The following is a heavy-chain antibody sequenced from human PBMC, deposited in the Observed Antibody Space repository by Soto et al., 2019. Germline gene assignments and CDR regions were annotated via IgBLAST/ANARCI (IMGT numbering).Heavy chain of an antibody. Sequence: GGSLRLSCAASGFTFSDYYMSWIRQAPGKGLEWVSYISSSGSTIYYADSVKGRFTISRDNAKNSLYLQMNSLRAEDTAVYYCARVAGLPGGYCSGGSCYSVARYYYYYMDVWGKGTTVTVSS. D-gene: IGHD2-15*01. CDR1: GFTFSDYY. CDR3: ARVAGLPGGYCSGGSCYSVARYYYYYMDV. CDR2: ISSSGSTI. J-gene: IGHJ6*03. V-gene: IGHV3-11*01.